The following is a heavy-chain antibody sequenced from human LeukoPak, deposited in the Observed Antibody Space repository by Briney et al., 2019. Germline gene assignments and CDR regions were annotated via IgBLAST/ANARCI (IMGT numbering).Heavy chain of an antibody. V-gene: IGHV3-7*01. Sequence: GGSLRLSCAASGFIFSSCGLSRVRPAPGMGLVWVANIKQDGSEKYYVDSVKGLFTISRDNARNSLYLQINSLRAEDTAVYYCARYDLWSVYALDYWGQGTLVTVSS. J-gene: IGHJ4*02. CDR1: GFIFSSCG. D-gene: IGHD3-3*01. CDR3: ARYDLWSVYALDY. CDR2: IKQDGSEK.